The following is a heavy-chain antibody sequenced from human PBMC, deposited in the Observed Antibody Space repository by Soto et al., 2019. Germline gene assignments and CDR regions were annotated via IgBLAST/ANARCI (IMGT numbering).Heavy chain of an antibody. D-gene: IGHD1-26*01. CDR1: GFIFENFG. Sequence: QSVGSLRPACAASGFIFENFGMSWVRQAPGKGLEWISSISGSGFKKYYADSVKGRFTISRDNSKSTVYLELNNLSAEDTAVYHCAKNQGVELVPLATVDWFDPWGQGSVVTVSS. J-gene: IGHJ5*02. CDR3: AKNQGVELVPLATVDWFDP. CDR2: ISGSGFKK. V-gene: IGHV3-23*01.